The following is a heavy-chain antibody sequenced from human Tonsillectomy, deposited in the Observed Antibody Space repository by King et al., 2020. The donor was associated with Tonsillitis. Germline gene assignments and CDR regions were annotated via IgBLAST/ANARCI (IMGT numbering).Heavy chain of an antibody. CDR2: INVQGDST. Sequence: VQLVESGGGLVQPGGSLRLSCAASGFIFNNYWMLWVRHLPGKGLLWVSRINVQGDSTNYADSVRGRFTITRDNAKNTLYLQMNSLRPDDTGLYYCAREPSNSSYIADLWGQGTLVTVSS. CDR1: GFIFNNYW. D-gene: IGHD6-13*01. J-gene: IGHJ5*02. V-gene: IGHV3-74*01. CDR3: AREPSNSSYIADL.